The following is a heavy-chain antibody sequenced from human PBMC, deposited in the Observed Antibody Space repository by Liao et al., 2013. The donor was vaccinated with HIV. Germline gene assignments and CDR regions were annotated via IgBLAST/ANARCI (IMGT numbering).Heavy chain of an antibody. CDR2: IYTSGST. D-gene: IGHD2-2*01. CDR3: AREGGIVVVPAAYDAFDI. Sequence: QVQLQESGPGLVKPSQTLSLTCTVSGGSISSGSYYWSWIRQPAGKGLEWIGRIYTSGSTNYNPSLKSRVTISVDTSKNQFSLKLSSVTAADTAVYYCAREGGIVVVPAAYDAFDIWGQGTMVTVSS. V-gene: IGHV4-61*02. CDR1: GGSISSGSYY. J-gene: IGHJ3*02.